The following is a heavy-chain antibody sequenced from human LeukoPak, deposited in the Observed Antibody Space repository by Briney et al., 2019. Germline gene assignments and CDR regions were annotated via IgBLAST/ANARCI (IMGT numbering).Heavy chain of an antibody. D-gene: IGHD3-22*01. CDR3: ARIYNDTSGNHNQAFDM. Sequence: SETLSFTCTVSGGSISSSSYYWSWIRQPPGKGLEWIGYIYYSGSTNYNPSLKSRVTISVDTSKNQFSLKLSSVTAADTALYYCARIYNDTSGNHNQAFDMWGQGTMVTVSS. CDR2: IYYSGST. J-gene: IGHJ3*02. CDR1: GGSISSSSYY. V-gene: IGHV4-61*01.